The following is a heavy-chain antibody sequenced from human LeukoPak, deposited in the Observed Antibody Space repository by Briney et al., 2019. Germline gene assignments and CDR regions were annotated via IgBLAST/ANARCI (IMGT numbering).Heavy chain of an antibody. V-gene: IGHV3-48*03. Sequence: GGSLRLSCVGSGLSFRGFELNWVRQAPGKGLEWVSLISDDTKTIKYGDFVQGRFTISRDNAKNSMYLQMNSLRVEDTAVYYCATFTERENYHYTANLWGQGTLVIAS. CDR1: GLSFRGFE. CDR2: ISDDTKTI. CDR3: ATFTERENYHYTANL. D-gene: IGHD3-16*02. J-gene: IGHJ4*02.